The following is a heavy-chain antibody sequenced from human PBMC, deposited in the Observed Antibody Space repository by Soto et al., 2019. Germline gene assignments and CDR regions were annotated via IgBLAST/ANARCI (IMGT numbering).Heavy chain of an antibody. V-gene: IGHV4-59*08. CDR3: ARLVYYSNNYYYYMDV. CDR2: IYYSGST. Sequence: NTSETLSLTCTVSGGSISSYYWSCIRQPPGKGLEWIGYIYYSGSTNYNPSLKSRVTISVDTSKNQFSLKLSSVTAADTAVYYCARLVYYSNNYYYYMDVWGKGTTVTVSS. J-gene: IGHJ6*03. D-gene: IGHD4-4*01. CDR1: GGSISSYY.